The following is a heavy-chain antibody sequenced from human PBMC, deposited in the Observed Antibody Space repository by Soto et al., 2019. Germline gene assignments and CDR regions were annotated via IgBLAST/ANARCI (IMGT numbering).Heavy chain of an antibody. CDR3: AKHMVPSFVYFYF. CDR1: GGSISNNNFY. J-gene: IGHJ4*02. Sequence: SETLSLTCTVSGGSISNNNFYWGWIRQPPGKGLEWIGSIYYSGTTYYNPSLKSRVTISVDTSKNQFSLKLSSVTAADTAVYYCAKHMVPSFVYFYFWGQGTLVTVSS. V-gene: IGHV4-39*01. D-gene: IGHD2-8*01. CDR2: IYYSGTT.